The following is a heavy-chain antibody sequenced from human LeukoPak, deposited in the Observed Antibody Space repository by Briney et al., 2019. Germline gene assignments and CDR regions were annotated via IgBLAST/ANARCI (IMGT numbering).Heavy chain of an antibody. V-gene: IGHV5-51*01. CDR2: IYPGDSVT. CDR3: ARTRWLPSTYCGSGNYPGWFDP. Sequence: GESLKISCKGSGYSFTSYWIGWVRQMPGKGLEWMGIIYPGDSVTKYSPSFQGQVTISADKSISTAYLQWSGLKASDTAMYYCARTRWLPSTYCGSGNYPGWFDPWGQGTLVTVSS. CDR1: GYSFTSYW. D-gene: IGHD3-10*01. J-gene: IGHJ5*02.